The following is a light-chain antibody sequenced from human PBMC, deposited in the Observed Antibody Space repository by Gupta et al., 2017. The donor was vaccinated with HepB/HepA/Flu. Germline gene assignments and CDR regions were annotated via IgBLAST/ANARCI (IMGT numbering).Light chain of an antibody. J-gene: IGLJ2*01. V-gene: IGLV2-14*03. CDR3: NSYTIRSTVV. CDR2: DVS. Sequence: QSALTQPASVSGSPGQSITISCTGTSTHVGGYDHVSWYQQHPGKAPRLMIYDVSNRPSGVSNRFSGSKSGNTASLTISGLQAEDEAHYYCNSYTIRSTVVFGGGTKLTVL. CDR1: STHVGGYDH.